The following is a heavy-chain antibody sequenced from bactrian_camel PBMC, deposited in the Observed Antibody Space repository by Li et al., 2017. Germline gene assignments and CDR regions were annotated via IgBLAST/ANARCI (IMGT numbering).Heavy chain of an antibody. CDR3: AADRYDPYILGLD. D-gene: IGHD3*01. CDR2: IDRNGRT. V-gene: IGHV3S55*01. CDR1: DHTFGYST. J-gene: IGHJ4*01. Sequence: HVQLVESGGGSVQAGGSLRLSCVASDHTFGYSTYCMAWFRQAPGKEREGVAAIDRNGRTQYADSVKGRFMISRDNAKNTLHLQMNSLKPEDTAVYYCAADRYDPYILGLDWGQGTQVTVS.